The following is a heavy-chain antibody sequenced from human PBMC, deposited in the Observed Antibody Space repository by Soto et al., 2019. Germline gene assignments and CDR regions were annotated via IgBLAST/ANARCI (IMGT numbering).Heavy chain of an antibody. J-gene: IGHJ5*02. CDR2: IYWDDDK. CDR3: AHSKSTSWNKLSRENWSAP. Sequence: SGATLVNPTQTLTLTCSFSGFSLSTSGVGVGWIRQPPGKALEWLALIYWDDDKRYSPSLKSRLTITKDTSKNQLVLTMTNMDPVDTATYYCAHSKSTSWNKLSRENWSAPWGQGTLVTV. D-gene: IGHD6-13*01. CDR1: GFSLSTSGVG. V-gene: IGHV2-5*02.